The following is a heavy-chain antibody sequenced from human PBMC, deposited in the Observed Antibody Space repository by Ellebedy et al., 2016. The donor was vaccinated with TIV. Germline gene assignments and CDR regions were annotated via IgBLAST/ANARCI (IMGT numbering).Heavy chain of an antibody. Sequence: AASVKVSCKVSGYTLTELSMHWVRQAPGNGLEWMGGFDPEDGETTNAQHFQGRVTMTEDTSTDTAYMELSSLRSEDTAVYYCATDLRYCTNGVCFKRYDAFDIWGQGTMVTVSS. V-gene: IGHV1-24*01. CDR2: FDPEDGET. CDR3: ATDLRYCTNGVCFKRYDAFDI. J-gene: IGHJ3*02. CDR1: GYTLTELS. D-gene: IGHD2-8*01.